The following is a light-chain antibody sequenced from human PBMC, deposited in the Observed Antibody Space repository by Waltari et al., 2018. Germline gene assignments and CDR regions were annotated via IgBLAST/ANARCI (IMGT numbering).Light chain of an antibody. J-gene: IGKJ1*01. CDR2: GTS. V-gene: IGKV3-20*01. CDR1: QSVSSSY. Sequence: ENVLTQSPGTLSLSPGERATLSCRASQSVSSSYLAWYQQKPGQAPRLLMFGTSNRATGIPDTFSGGGSGTDFTLTISSLEPEDFAVYYCQQYGSSPWTFGQGTKVEMK. CDR3: QQYGSSPWT.